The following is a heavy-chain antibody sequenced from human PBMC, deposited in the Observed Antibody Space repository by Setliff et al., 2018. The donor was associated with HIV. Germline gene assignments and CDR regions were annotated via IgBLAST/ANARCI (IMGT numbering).Heavy chain of an antibody. CDR1: PFIFSHYW. D-gene: IGHD6-6*01. Sequence: GGSLRLSCAVSPFIFSHYWMTWVRQAPGKGLEWVANIKQDGSETYYADSVKGRFSISRDNAKNTLYLQMNGLRGDDTAVYYCAMFSSSSGWGQGTQVTVSS. V-gene: IGHV3-7*01. J-gene: IGHJ4*02. CDR2: IKQDGSET. CDR3: AMFSSSSG.